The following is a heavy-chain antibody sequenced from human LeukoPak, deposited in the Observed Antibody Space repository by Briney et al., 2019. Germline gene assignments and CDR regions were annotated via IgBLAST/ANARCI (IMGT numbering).Heavy chain of an antibody. Sequence: SETLSLTCTVSGGAISNGGYCWSWIRQHPRKGLEWIGYICYSGSTYYNPSLKSRDTISLDTSKNQFSLKLSSVTAADTAVYYCARGLDSYDYWGQGTLVTVSS. CDR3: ARGLDSYDY. V-gene: IGHV4-31*03. D-gene: IGHD1-1*01. CDR2: ICYSGST. J-gene: IGHJ4*02. CDR1: GGAISNGGYC.